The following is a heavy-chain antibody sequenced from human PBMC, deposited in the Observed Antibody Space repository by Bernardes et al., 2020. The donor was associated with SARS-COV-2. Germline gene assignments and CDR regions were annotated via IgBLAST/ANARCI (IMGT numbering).Heavy chain of an antibody. Sequence: GGSLRLSCAASGFTVSSNYMSWVRQAPGKGLEWVSVIYSGGSTYSADSVKGRFTISRDNSKNTLYLQMNSLRAEDTAVYYCARGEAAAGRLKNWYFDLWGRGTLVTVSS. D-gene: IGHD6-13*01. V-gene: IGHV3-53*01. CDR1: GFTVSSNY. CDR3: ARGEAAAGRLKNWYFDL. J-gene: IGHJ2*01. CDR2: IYSGGST.